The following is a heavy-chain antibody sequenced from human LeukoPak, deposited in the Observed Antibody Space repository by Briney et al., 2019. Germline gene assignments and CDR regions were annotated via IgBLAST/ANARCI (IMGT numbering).Heavy chain of an antibody. CDR1: GGSLSSSSYY. V-gene: IGHV4-61*01. Sequence: SETLSLTCTVSGGSLSSSSYYWGWIRQPPGQGLQWIGYIYYSGSTNYNPSLKSRVTISIETSKNQFSLNLSSVTAADTAVYYCARDRAKLSRDGAAYYFDSWGQGILLTVSS. CDR2: IYYSGST. J-gene: IGHJ4*02. CDR3: ARDRAKLSRDGAAYYFDS. D-gene: IGHD3-10*01.